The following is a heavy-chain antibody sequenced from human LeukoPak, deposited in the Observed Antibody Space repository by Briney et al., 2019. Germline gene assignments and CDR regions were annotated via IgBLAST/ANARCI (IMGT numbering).Heavy chain of an antibody. D-gene: IGHD2-15*01. Sequence: SETLSLTCAVYGGSFSGYYWSWIRQPPGKGLEWIGEINHSGSTNYNPSLKSRVTISVDTSKNQFSLKLSSVTAADTAVYYCASDRIEVDAFDIWGQGTMVTVPS. V-gene: IGHV4-34*01. CDR3: ASDRIEVDAFDI. CDR1: GGSFSGYY. CDR2: INHSGST. J-gene: IGHJ3*02.